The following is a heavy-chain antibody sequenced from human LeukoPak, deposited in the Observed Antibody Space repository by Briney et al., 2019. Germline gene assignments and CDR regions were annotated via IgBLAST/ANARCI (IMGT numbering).Heavy chain of an antibody. V-gene: IGHV4-31*03. Sequence: SETLSLTCTVSGGSISSGGYYWSWIRQHPGKGLEWIGYIYYSGSTYYNPSLKSRVTISVDTSKNQFSLKLSSVTAADTAVYYCARSTVTTFEFDYWGQGTLVTVSS. D-gene: IGHD4-17*01. CDR3: ARSTVTTFEFDY. CDR2: IYYSGST. CDR1: GGSISSGGYY. J-gene: IGHJ4*02.